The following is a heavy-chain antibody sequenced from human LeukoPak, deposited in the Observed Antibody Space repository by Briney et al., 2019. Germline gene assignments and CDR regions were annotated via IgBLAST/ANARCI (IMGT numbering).Heavy chain of an antibody. J-gene: IGHJ4*02. V-gene: IGHV4-59*01. CDR1: GVSISSYY. D-gene: IGHD6-6*01. CDR3: ARDYDGSSLFDY. CDR2: IYYSGST. Sequence: SETLSLTCTVSGVSISSYYWSWIRQPPGKGLEWIGYIYYSGSTNYNPSLKSRVTISVDTSKNQFSLKLSSVTAADTAVYYCARDYDGSSLFDYWGQGTLVTVSS.